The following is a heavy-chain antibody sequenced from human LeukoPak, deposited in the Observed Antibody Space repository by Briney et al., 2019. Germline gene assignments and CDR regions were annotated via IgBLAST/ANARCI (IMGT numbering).Heavy chain of an antibody. V-gene: IGHV1-18*01. D-gene: IGHD2-15*01. CDR1: GYTFTSYG. J-gene: IGHJ5*02. CDR3: ALRVVVVAESWFDP. CDR2: ISAYNGNT. Sequence: ASVKVSCKASGYTFTSYGISWVRQAPGQGLEWMGWISAYNGNTNYAQKLQGRVTMTTDTSTSTAYMELSSLRSEDTAVYYCALRVVVVAESWFDPWGQGTLVTVSS.